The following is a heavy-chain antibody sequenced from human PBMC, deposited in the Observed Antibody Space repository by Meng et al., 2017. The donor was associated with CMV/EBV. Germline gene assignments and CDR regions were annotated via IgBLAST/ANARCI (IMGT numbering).Heavy chain of an antibody. V-gene: IGHV3-21*01. D-gene: IGHD2-2*01. CDR1: GFTFSSYS. J-gene: IGHJ4*02. CDR3: ATNPIVVVPAAIS. Sequence: ASGFTFSSYSINWVRQAPGKGLEWVLSISSSSSYIYYADSVKRRFTISRDNAKNSLYLQMNSLRAEDTAVYYCATNPIVVVPAAISWGQGTLVTVSS. CDR2: ISSSSSYI.